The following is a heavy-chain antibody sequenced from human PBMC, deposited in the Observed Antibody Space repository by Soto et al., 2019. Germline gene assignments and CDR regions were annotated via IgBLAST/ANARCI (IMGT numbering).Heavy chain of an antibody. D-gene: IGHD2-2*01. J-gene: IGHJ1*01. CDR2: ISGSGGNT. CDR3: AKVPRYCSGSSCYAGYFQH. Sequence: EEQVLESGGGLVQPGGSLRLSCAASGFTFSSYAMSWVRQSPGKGLEWVSLISGSGGNTYYADSVKGRFTISRDNSKNTLYLQMNSLRAEDTAVYYGAKVPRYCSGSSCYAGYFQHWGQGTLVSVPS. CDR1: GFTFSSYA. V-gene: IGHV3-23*01.